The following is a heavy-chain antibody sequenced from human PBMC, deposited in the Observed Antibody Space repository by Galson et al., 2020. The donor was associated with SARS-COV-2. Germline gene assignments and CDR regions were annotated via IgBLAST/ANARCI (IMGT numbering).Heavy chain of an antibody. Sequence: GGSLRLSCAASGFTFSSYGMHWVRQAPGKGLEWVAVISYDGRNKYYADSVKGRFTISRDNSKNTQYLQMNSLRAEDTAVYYCAKDSLYYDILTGYYFGPHPPSYYYYYYMDVWGKGTTVTVSS. V-gene: IGHV3-30*18. D-gene: IGHD3-9*01. CDR2: ISYDGRNK. CDR3: AKDSLYYDILTGYYFGPHPPSYYYYYYMDV. CDR1: GFTFSSYG. J-gene: IGHJ6*03.